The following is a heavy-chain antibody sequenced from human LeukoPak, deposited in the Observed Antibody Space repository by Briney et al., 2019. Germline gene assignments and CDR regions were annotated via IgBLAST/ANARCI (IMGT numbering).Heavy chain of an antibody. CDR1: GFSFSTDW. D-gene: IGHD1-26*01. V-gene: IGHV3-7*01. Sequence: GGSLRLSCAASGFSFSTDWMSWVRQAPGKGLEWVANIKQDGSQRNYVDSVKGRFTISRDNAKHSLYLQMSSLRAEDTAVYYCAKMKGHPLPKYYMDVWGQGTTVTVSS. CDR3: AKMKGHPLPKYYMDV. J-gene: IGHJ6*01. CDR2: IKQDGSQR.